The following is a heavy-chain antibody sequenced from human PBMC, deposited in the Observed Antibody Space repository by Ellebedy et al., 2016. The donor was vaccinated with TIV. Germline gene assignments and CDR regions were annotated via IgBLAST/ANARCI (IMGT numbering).Heavy chain of an antibody. CDR1: GNTFIGYY. V-gene: IGHV1-2*02. CDR3: ARTKPSYCGDDCYSLGPWLLSLLDL. Sequence: AAPVKVSCKASGNTFIGYYMQWVRQAPGQGLEWMGGIIPSSGDTKYSQKFQGRVTMTWDTSNSTAFMELSRLRFDDTAVYYCARTKPSYCGDDCYSLGPWLLSLLDLWGQGTTVTVSS. J-gene: IGHJ3*01. D-gene: IGHD2-21*02. CDR2: IIPSSGDT.